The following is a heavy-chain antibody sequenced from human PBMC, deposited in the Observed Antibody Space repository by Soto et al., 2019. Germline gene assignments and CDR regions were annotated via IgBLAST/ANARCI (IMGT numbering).Heavy chain of an antibody. V-gene: IGHV3-23*01. CDR2: ISGSGGST. D-gene: IGHD3-10*01. CDR3: AKDGLLWFGEDPYFDY. J-gene: IGHJ4*02. Sequence: GGSLRLSCAASGFTFSSYAMSWVRQAPGKGLEWVSAISGSGGSTYYADSVKGWFTISRDNSKNTLYLQMNSLRAEDTAVYYCAKDGLLWFGEDPYFDYWGQGTLVPVSS. CDR1: GFTFSSYA.